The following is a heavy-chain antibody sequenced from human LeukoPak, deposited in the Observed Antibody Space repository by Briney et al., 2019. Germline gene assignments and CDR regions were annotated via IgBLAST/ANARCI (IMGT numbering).Heavy chain of an antibody. V-gene: IGHV4-34*01. CDR3: ATLGGLNKNYYYYYMDV. D-gene: IGHD3/OR15-3a*01. Sequence: NSSETLSLTCAVYGGSFSGYYWSWIRQPPGKGLEWIGEINHSGSTNYNPSLKSRVTISGDTSKNQFSLKLSSVTAADTAVYYCATLGGLNKNYYYYYMDVWGKGTTVTVSS. J-gene: IGHJ6*03. CDR1: GGSFSGYY. CDR2: INHSGST.